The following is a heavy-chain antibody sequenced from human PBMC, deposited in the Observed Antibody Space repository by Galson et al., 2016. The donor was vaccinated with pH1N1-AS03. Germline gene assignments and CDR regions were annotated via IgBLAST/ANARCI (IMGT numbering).Heavy chain of an antibody. CDR1: GFTFSSYG. Sequence: SLRLSCAASGFTFSSYGMHWVRQTPGKGLEWVAVIWYDGSNKYYADSVKGRFTISRDNSKNTLYLQMNSLRDEDRAVYYCAREPPLNYYLDLWGRGTLVTVSS. J-gene: IGHJ2*01. D-gene: IGHD1-7*01. V-gene: IGHV3-33*01. CDR3: AREPPLNYYLDL. CDR2: IWYDGSNK.